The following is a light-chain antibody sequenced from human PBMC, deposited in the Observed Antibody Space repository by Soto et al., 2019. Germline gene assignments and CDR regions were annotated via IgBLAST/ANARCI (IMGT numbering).Light chain of an antibody. CDR1: QSVSSSY. Sequence: ESVLTQSPGTLSLSPGERATLSCRASQSVSSSYLAWYQQKPGQAPRLLIYGASSRATGIPDRFSGSGSGTDFTLTISRLEPEDFAVYYCQQYGSSPLLPFGGGTKVEIK. J-gene: IGKJ4*01. CDR3: QQYGSSPLLP. V-gene: IGKV3-20*01. CDR2: GAS.